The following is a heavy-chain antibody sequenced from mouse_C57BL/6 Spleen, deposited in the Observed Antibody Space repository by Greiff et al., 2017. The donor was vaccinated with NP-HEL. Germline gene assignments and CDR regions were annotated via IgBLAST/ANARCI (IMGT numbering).Heavy chain of an antibody. CDR3: ARTTTGGHYAMDY. Sequence: DVKLVESGGGLVKPGGSLKLSCAASGFTFSDYGMHWVRQAPEKGLEWVAYISSGSSTIYYADTVKGRFTISRDNAKNTLFLQMTSLRSEDTAMYYCARTTTGGHYAMDYWGQGTSVTVAS. CDR2: ISSGSSTI. V-gene: IGHV5-17*01. D-gene: IGHD1-1*01. CDR1: GFTFSDYG. J-gene: IGHJ4*01.